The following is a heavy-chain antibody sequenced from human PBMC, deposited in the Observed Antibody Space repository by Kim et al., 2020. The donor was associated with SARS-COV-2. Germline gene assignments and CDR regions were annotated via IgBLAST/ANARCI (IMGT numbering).Heavy chain of an antibody. Sequence: SETLSLTCTVSGGSISSSSYYWGWIRQPPGKGLEWIGSIYYSGSTYYNPSLKSRVTISVDTSKNQFSLKLSSVTAADTAVYYCARERSRTYYYDSSGEMGAIDYWGQGTLVTVSS. CDR1: GGSISSSSYY. D-gene: IGHD3-22*01. CDR2: IYYSGST. J-gene: IGHJ4*02. CDR3: ARERSRTYYYDSSGEMGAIDY. V-gene: IGHV4-39*07.